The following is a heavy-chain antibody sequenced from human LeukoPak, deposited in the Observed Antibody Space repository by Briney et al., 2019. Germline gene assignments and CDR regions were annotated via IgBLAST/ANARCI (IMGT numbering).Heavy chain of an antibody. J-gene: IGHJ6*03. CDR3: ARAAAIHYYYMDV. CDR1: GYTLTELS. CDR2: ISPIFGTA. V-gene: IGHV1-69*05. Sequence: ASVKVSCKVSGYTLTELSMHWVRQAPGQGLEWMGGISPIFGTANYAQKFQGRVTITTDESTSTAYMELSSLRSEDTAVYYCARAAAIHYYYMDVWGKGTTVTVSS. D-gene: IGHD2-2*02.